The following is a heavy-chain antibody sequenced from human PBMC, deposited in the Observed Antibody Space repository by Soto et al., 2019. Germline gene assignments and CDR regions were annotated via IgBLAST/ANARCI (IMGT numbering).Heavy chain of an antibody. V-gene: IGHV1-69*01. CDR3: AEEEGYSSSFPRGSMDV. J-gene: IGHJ6*02. CDR1: GGTFSSYA. D-gene: IGHD6-6*01. Sequence: QVQLVQSGAEVKKPGSSVKVSCKASGGTFSSYAISWVRQAPGQGLEWMGGNIPIFGPANYAQKLQGRVTITADEAPSRAYVRLSSLGSEDTAGCYWAEEEGYSSSFPRGSMDVWGEETTVTDS. CDR2: NIPIFGPA.